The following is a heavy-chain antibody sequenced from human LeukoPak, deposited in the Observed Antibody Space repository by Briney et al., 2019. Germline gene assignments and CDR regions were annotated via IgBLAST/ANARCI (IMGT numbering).Heavy chain of an antibody. CDR1: GFTFTNCY. J-gene: IGHJ4*02. V-gene: IGHV1-46*01. Sequence: ASVKVSCKASGFTFTNCYMHWVRQAPGQGLEWMGVINPSGGSTSYAQKFQGRVTMTRDTSTSTVYMELSSLTSEDTAVYYCARGRWLQTAYYFAYWGQGTLVTVSS. D-gene: IGHD5-24*01. CDR3: ARGRWLQTAYYFAY. CDR2: INPSGGST.